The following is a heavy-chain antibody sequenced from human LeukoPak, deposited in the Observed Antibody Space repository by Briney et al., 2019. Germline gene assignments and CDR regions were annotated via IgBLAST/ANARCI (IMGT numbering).Heavy chain of an antibody. CDR2: ICYDGSNK. V-gene: IGHV3-33*01. D-gene: IGHD6-13*01. Sequence: PGGALRLSCGASGFTFSSYGMHWVRQAPGKGLEWVAVICYDGSNKYYADSVKGRFTISRDNSKNTLYLQMNSLRAGDTAVYYCARGADSSSCFDYWGQGTLVTVSS. CDR1: GFTFSSYG. CDR3: ARGADSSSCFDY. J-gene: IGHJ4*02.